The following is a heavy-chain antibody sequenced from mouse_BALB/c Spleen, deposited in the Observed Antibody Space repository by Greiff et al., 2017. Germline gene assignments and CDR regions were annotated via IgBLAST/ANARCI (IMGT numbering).Heavy chain of an antibody. J-gene: IGHJ2*01. Sequence: EVQLVESGGGLVQPGGSLKLSCAASGFTFSSYGMSWVRQTPDKRLELVATINSNGGSTYYPDSVKGRFTISRDNAKNTLYLQMSSLKSEDTAMYYCVRDEVIHFDYWGQGTTLTVSS. CDR3: VRDEVIHFDY. CDR2: INSNGGST. D-gene: IGHD2-2*01. CDR1: GFTFSSYG. V-gene: IGHV5-6-3*01.